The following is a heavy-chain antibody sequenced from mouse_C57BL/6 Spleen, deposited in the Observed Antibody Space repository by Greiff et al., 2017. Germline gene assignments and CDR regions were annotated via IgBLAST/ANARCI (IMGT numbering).Heavy chain of an antibody. CDR3: ARGYYGSSPDY. CDR1: GYTFTSYW. CDR2: IYPSDSET. J-gene: IGHJ2*01. V-gene: IGHV1-61*01. Sequence: VQLQQPGAELVRPGSSVKLSCKASGYTFTSYWMDWVKQRPGQGLEWIGNIYPSDSETHYNQKFKDKATLTVYKSSSTAYMQLSSLTSEDSAVYYCARGYYGSSPDYWGQGTTLTVSS. D-gene: IGHD1-1*01.